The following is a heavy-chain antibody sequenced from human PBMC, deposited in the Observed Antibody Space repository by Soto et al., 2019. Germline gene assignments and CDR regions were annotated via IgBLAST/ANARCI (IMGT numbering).Heavy chain of an antibody. J-gene: IGHJ6*02. CDR3: ASHFTGVLVLGTSPPGGDNFGWDV. Sequence: QVQLVQSGAEVKKPGSSVKVSCKASGGTFSRYTFTWLRQAPGQGLEWMGRIIPIVDIPNYAQKFQGRVTITADKSTSTAYMELSRLTSDDTAVYYCASHFTGVLVLGTSPPGGDNFGWDVWGQGTTVSV. CDR2: IIPIVDIP. CDR1: GGTFSRYT. D-gene: IGHD2-8*02. V-gene: IGHV1-69*02.